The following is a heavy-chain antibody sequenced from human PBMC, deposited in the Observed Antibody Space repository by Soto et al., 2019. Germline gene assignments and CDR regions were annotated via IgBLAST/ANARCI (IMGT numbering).Heavy chain of an antibody. CDR3: AKPNLWFGELLIPFDY. CDR2: ISGSGGST. J-gene: IGHJ4*02. CDR1: GFTFSSYA. Sequence: GSLRLSCAASGFTFSSYAMSWVRQAPGKGLEWVSAISGSGGSTYYADSVKGRFTISRDNSKNTLYLQMNSLRAEDTAVYYCAKPNLWFGELLIPFDYWGQGTLVTVSS. D-gene: IGHD3-10*01. V-gene: IGHV3-23*01.